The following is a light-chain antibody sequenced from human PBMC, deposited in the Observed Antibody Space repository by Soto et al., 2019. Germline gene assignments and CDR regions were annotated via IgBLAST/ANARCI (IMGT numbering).Light chain of an antibody. CDR1: QGISSN. Sequence: MTQSPSSLSASVGDRVTITCRASQGISSNLAWYQQKPGQAPRLLIYGASTRATGIPARFSGSGSGTEFTLTISSLQSEDFAVYYCQQYNNWPRRTFGQGTKVDIK. V-gene: IGKV3-15*01. CDR3: QQYNNWPRRT. CDR2: GAS. J-gene: IGKJ1*01.